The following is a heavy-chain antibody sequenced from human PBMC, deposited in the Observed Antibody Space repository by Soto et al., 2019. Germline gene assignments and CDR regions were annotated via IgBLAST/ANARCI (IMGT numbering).Heavy chain of an antibody. J-gene: IGHJ6*02. CDR2: IYYSGST. V-gene: IGHV4-31*03. D-gene: IGHD2-2*01. Sequence: SETLSLTCTASGGSISSGGYYWSWLRQHPGKGLEWIGYIYYSGSTYYNPSLKSRVTISVDTSKNQSSLKLSSVTAADTAVYYFARIPVTHYYYGMDVWGQGTTVTVSS. CDR3: ARIPVTHYYYGMDV. CDR1: GGSISSGGYY.